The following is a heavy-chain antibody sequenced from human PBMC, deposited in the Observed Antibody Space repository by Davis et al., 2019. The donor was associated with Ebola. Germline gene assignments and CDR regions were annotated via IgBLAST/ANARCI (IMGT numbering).Heavy chain of an antibody. J-gene: IGHJ4*02. CDR1: GFTFRTYW. Sequence: PGGSLRHSCAASGFTFRTYWMLWVRQAPGKGLEWVGNIKPDGSQKYYMDSVKGRFTIFRDNAKNSLSLQMHSLRDEDTAVYYCARVSGTGRMDYWGQGTQVTVSS. CDR2: IKPDGSQK. D-gene: IGHD1-26*01. CDR3: ARVSGTGRMDY. V-gene: IGHV3-7*01.